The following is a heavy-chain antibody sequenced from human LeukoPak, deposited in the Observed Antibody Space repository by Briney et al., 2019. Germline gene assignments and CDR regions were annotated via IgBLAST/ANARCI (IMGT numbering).Heavy chain of an antibody. J-gene: IGHJ5*02. V-gene: IGHV4-34*01. Sequence: SETLSLTCAVYGGSFTGYYWSWIRQPPGKGLEWIGEINQSGRTNYNSSLESRVTISVDTSKNQFSLKLSSVTAADTAVYYCARRVPNGPGGSNWFDPWGQGTLVTVSS. CDR1: GGSFTGYY. CDR3: ARRVPNGPGGSNWFDP. CDR2: INQSGRT. D-gene: IGHD3-16*01.